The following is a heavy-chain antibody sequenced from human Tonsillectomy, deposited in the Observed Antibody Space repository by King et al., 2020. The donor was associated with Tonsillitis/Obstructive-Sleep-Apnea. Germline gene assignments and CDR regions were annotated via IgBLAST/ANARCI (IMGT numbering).Heavy chain of an antibody. CDR2: ISHSGST. CDR1: GGSFSGYY. V-gene: IGHV4-34*01. D-gene: IGHD3-16*01. J-gene: IGHJ3*02. CDR3: ARDNGGGSAFDI. Sequence: VQLQQWGAGLLKPSETLSLTCGVYGGSFSGYYWTWIRQPPGKGLEWIGEISHSGSTNYNPSLKSRVTISVDPSKNQFSLKLSSGTAADTAGYYCARDNGGGSAFDIWGQGTMVTVSS.